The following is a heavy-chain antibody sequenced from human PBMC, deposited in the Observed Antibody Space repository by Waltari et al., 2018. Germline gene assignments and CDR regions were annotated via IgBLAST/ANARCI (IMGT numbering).Heavy chain of an antibody. J-gene: IGHJ4*01. Sequence: EVQMVESGGGSVKPGDSLRLSCVASGFGFTAAWLTWVRQAPGKGLEWVGRIKSQNDGATTDFAASVRGRFSISRDDSQNMVFLQMNSLRVEDTALYYCTTLDAPWGGWGHGTLVTVSS. CDR2: IKSQNDGATT. CDR1: GFGFTAAW. CDR3: TTLDAPWGG. V-gene: IGHV3-15*01. D-gene: IGHD7-27*01.